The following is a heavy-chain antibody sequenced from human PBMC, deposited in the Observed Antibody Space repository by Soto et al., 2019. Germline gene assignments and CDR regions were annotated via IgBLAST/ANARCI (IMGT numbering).Heavy chain of an antibody. V-gene: IGHV4-59*01. CDR2: IYYSGSA. Sequence: TSETLSLTCTVSDGSIISYYWSWIRQPPGKGLEWIGYIYYSGSANYNPSLKSRVTISVDTSKNQFSLKLSSVTAADTAVYYCARVGDYDFWSGYHLGIWGQGTMVTVSS. D-gene: IGHD3-3*01. CDR3: ARVGDYDFWSGYHLGI. J-gene: IGHJ3*02. CDR1: DGSIISYY.